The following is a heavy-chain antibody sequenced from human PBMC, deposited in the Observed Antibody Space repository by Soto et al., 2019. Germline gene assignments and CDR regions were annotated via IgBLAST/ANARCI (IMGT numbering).Heavy chain of an antibody. CDR2: INHSGST. Sequence: QVQIQQWGAGLLKPSETLSLTCAVYGGSFSGYYWSWIRQPPGKGLEWIGEINHSGSTNYNPSLKSRVTISVDTSKNQFSLKLSSVTAADTAVYYCARNEGYSYGYNWFDPWGQGTLVTVSS. D-gene: IGHD5-18*01. J-gene: IGHJ5*02. V-gene: IGHV4-34*01. CDR1: GGSFSGYY. CDR3: ARNEGYSYGYNWFDP.